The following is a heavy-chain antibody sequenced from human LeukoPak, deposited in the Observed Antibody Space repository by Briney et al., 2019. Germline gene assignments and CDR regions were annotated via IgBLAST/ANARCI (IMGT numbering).Heavy chain of an antibody. D-gene: IGHD3-9*01. V-gene: IGHV4-34*01. CDR1: GGSFSGYY. Sequence: SETPSLTCAVYGGSFSGYYWSWIRQPPGKGLEWIGEINHSGSTNYNPSLKSRVTISVDTSKNQFSLKLSSVTAADTAVYYCARGYFDWLYPVNWFDPWGQGTLVTVSS. CDR3: ARGYFDWLYPVNWFDP. J-gene: IGHJ5*02. CDR2: INHSGST.